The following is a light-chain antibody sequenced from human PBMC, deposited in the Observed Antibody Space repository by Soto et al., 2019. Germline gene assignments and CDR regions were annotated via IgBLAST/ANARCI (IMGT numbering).Light chain of an antibody. J-gene: IGLJ1*01. CDR3: RSYTTSSALYV. V-gene: IGLV2-14*01. CDR2: DVS. Sequence: QSARTQPASVSGSPGQSITISCTGTSSDVGGYNYVSWYQQHPGKALKLMIYDVSNRPSGVSNRFSGSKSGNTASLTISGLQAEDEADYYCRSYTTSSALYVFGTGTKVTVL. CDR1: SSDVGGYNY.